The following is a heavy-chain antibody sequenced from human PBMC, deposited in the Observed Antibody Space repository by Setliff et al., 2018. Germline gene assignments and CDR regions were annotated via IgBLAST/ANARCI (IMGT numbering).Heavy chain of an antibody. CDR1: GFTFSSYA. CDR2: ISYDGSNK. V-gene: IGHV3-30*04. D-gene: IGHD3-22*01. CDR3: ARDPSSSWEWFDS. Sequence: PGGSLRLSCAASGFTFSSYAMHWVRQAPGKGLEWVAVISYDGSNKYYADSVKVRFTISRDNSKNTLYLQMNSLRTEDTAVFYCARDPSSSWEWFDSWGQGTLVTVSS. J-gene: IGHJ5*01.